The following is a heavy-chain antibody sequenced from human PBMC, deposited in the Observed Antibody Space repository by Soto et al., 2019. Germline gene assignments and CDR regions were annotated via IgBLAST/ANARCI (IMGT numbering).Heavy chain of an antibody. J-gene: IGHJ4*02. CDR2: SSGSGSGGST. V-gene: IGHV3-23*01. Sequence: GGSLRLSCAASGFTFTNYAMTWVRQAPGKGLEWVSISSGSGSGGSTNYADSVKGRFTISRDNSKNTLYLQMNSLRVEDTAVYYCAKDRDDYRNYVFDYWGQGTLVTVSS. CDR1: GFTFTNYA. CDR3: AKDRDDYRNYVFDY. D-gene: IGHD4-4*01.